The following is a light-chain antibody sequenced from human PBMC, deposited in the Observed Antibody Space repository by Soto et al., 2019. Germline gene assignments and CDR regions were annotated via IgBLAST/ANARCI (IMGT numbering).Light chain of an antibody. J-gene: IGKJ2*01. Sequence: ETVMTQSPATLSVSPGERVTLSCRASQSINSNLAWYQQRPGQATRVLIYDASTRATAVPARFSGSGSGTEFTLTISSLQSEDFAVYYCQQYNNWPPDYTFGQGTKLEIK. CDR2: DAS. CDR3: QQYNNWPPDYT. CDR1: QSINSN. V-gene: IGKV3-15*01.